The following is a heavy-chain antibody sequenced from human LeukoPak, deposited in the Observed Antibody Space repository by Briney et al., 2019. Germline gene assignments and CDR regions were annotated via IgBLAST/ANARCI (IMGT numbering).Heavy chain of an antibody. J-gene: IGHJ4*02. V-gene: IGHV3-48*01. CDR3: ARDIVAVAGTLFDY. CDR2: ISSSSSTI. CDR1: GFTFSSYS. Sequence: GGSLRLSCAASGFTFSSYSMNWVRQAPGKGLEWVSYISSSSSTIHYADSVKGRFTISRDNAKNSLYLQMNSLRAEDTAVYYCARDIVAVAGTLFDYWGQGTLVTVSS. D-gene: IGHD6-19*01.